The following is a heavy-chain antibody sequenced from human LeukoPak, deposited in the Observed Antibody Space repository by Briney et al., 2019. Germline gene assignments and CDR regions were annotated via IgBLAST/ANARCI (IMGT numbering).Heavy chain of an antibody. Sequence: GASVKVSCKASGYTFTSYGISWVRQAPGQGLEWMGWINPNSGGTNYAQKFQGRVTMTRDTSISTAYMELSRLRSDDTAVYYCASILAAAGTGDYWGQGTLVTVSS. J-gene: IGHJ4*02. V-gene: IGHV1-2*02. CDR2: INPNSGGT. D-gene: IGHD6-13*01. CDR3: ASILAAAGTGDY. CDR1: GYTFTSYG.